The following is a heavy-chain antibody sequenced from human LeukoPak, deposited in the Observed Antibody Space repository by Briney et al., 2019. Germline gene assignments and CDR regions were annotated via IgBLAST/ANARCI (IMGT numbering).Heavy chain of an antibody. Sequence: GGSLRLSCAASGFTFTTNWMTWVRQAPGKGLEWVAFIRYDGSNKYYADSVKGRFTISRDNSKNTLYLQMNSLRAEDTAVYCCAKDKSYGDLPDAFDIWGQGTMVTVSS. D-gene: IGHD4-17*01. CDR2: IRYDGSNK. V-gene: IGHV3-30*02. CDR3: AKDKSYGDLPDAFDI. J-gene: IGHJ3*02. CDR1: GFTFTTNW.